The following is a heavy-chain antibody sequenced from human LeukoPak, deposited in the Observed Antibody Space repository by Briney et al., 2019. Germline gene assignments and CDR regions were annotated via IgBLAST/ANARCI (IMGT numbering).Heavy chain of an antibody. J-gene: IGHJ4*02. CDR2: IYHSGST. D-gene: IGHD2-2*01. V-gene: IGHV4-38-2*01. CDR1: GYSISSGYY. CDR3: ARLACSRTSCYDY. Sequence: SETLSLTCAVSGYSISSGYYGGWIRQPPGKGLEWIGSIYHSGSTYYNPSLKSRVTISVDTSKNQFSLKLSSVAAADTAVYQCARLACSRTSCYDYWGQGTLVTVSS.